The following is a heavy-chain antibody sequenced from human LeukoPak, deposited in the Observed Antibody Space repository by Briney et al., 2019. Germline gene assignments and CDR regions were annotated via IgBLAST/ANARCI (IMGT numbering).Heavy chain of an antibody. CDR2: ISGSGGST. D-gene: IGHD4-17*01. J-gene: IGHJ4*02. CDR3: AKDRSVNGDDNIFYFDY. V-gene: IGHV3-23*01. CDR1: GFRVSINY. Sequence: GGSLRLSCAASGFRVSINYMNWVRQAPGKGLEWVSGISGSGGSTYYADSVKGRFSISRDSSKNTLYLQMNSLRAEDTAVYYCAKDRSVNGDDNIFYFDYWGQGTLVTVSS.